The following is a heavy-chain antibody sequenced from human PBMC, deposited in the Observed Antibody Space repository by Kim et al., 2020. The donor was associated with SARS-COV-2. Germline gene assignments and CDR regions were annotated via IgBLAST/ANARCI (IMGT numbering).Heavy chain of an antibody. D-gene: IGHD3-22*01. V-gene: IGHV3-23*01. CDR3: AKFGSHFYDSSAYYFDN. J-gene: IGHJ4*02. Sequence: GGSLRLSCATSGFTFSSYTMAWVRQAPGKGLEWVSTIGGSGGVPYYADSVKGRFTISRDNSKNTLYLQMNSLRVEDTAVYYCAKFGSHFYDSSAYYFDNWGQRTLVPVSS. CDR2: IGGSGGVP. CDR1: GFTFSSYT.